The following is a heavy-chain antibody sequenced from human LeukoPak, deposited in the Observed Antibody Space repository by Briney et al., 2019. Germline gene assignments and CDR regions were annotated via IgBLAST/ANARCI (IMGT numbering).Heavy chain of an antibody. D-gene: IGHD3-22*01. J-gene: IGHJ2*01. Sequence: GGSLRLSCAASGFTFDDYAMHWVRQAPGKGLEWVSGISWNSGSIGYADSVKGRFTISRDNAKNSLYLQMNSLRAEDTAVYYCARDAYDSSGYYWYFDLWGRGTLVTVSS. V-gene: IGHV3-9*01. CDR3: ARDAYDSSGYYWYFDL. CDR2: ISWNSGSI. CDR1: GFTFDDYA.